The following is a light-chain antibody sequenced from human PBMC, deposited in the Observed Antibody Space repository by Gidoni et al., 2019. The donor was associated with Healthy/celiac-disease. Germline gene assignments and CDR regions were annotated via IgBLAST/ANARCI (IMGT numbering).Light chain of an antibody. CDR3: QSYDSSLSGSDVV. V-gene: IGLV1-40*01. CDR1: SSNIGAGYD. Sequence: QSVLTQPPSVSGAPGQRVTISCTGSSSNIGAGYDVHWYQPLPGTAPKLPIYGNSNRPSGVPDRFSGSKSGTSASLAITGLQAEDEADYYCQSYDSSLSGSDVVFGGGTKLTVL. CDR2: GNS. J-gene: IGLJ2*01.